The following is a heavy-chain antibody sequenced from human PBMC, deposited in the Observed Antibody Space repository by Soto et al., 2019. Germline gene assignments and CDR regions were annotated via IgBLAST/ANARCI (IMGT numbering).Heavy chain of an antibody. V-gene: IGHV2-5*02. CDR2: IYWDDDK. Sequence: QITLKESGPTLVKPTQPLTLTCTFSGFSLSTSGVGVGWIRQPPGKALEWLALIYWDDDKRYSPSLKSRLTITKDTSKNQVVLTMTNMDPVDTATYYCAQNYYILTGYIFDYWGQGTLVTVSS. CDR1: GFSLSTSGVG. CDR3: AQNYYILTGYIFDY. D-gene: IGHD3-9*01. J-gene: IGHJ4*02.